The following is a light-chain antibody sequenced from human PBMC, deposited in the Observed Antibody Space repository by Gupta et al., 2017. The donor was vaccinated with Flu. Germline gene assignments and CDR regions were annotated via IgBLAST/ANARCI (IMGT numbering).Light chain of an antibody. CDR3: RQPLQTPWT. V-gene: IGKV2-28*01. CDR2: LGS. CDR1: QSLLHSNGYNY. J-gene: IGKJ1*01. Sequence: DIVMTQSPLSLPVTPGEPASISCRSSQSLLHSNGYNYLDWYLQKPGQSPQLLIYLGSNRASGVPDRFSGSGSGTDFTLKVSRVEAKDVGVSYCRQPLQTPWTFGQGTKVEIK.